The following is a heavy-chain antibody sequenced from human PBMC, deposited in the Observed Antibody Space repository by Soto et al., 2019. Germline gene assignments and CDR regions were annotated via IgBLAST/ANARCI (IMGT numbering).Heavy chain of an antibody. Sequence: QVQLQESGPGLVKPSETLSLTCTVSGGSISNYYWSWIRQPPGKGLEWIGRIYPSGSPNYNPSLKSRVTMSVDRSKNRFSLKLSSVSAADTAVYYCARGSGSYYYFDYWGQGTLVTVSS. CDR3: ARGSGSYYYFDY. D-gene: IGHD1-26*01. J-gene: IGHJ4*02. CDR1: GGSISNYY. CDR2: IYPSGSP. V-gene: IGHV4-4*07.